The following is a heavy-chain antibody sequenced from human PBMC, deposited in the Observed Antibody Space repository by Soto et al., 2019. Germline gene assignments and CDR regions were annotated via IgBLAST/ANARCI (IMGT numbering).Heavy chain of an antibody. J-gene: IGHJ4*02. CDR1: GYTFTNYY. CDR3: AREESYYDTSGYYFTSHFDF. D-gene: IGHD3-22*01. Sequence: GASVKVSCKASGYTFTNYYIHWVRQAPGQGLEWMGIINPTGGSTPFRQKVQDRVTMTRDTSTSTVYMELSSLRSEDTAVYYCAREESYYDTSGYYFTSHFDFWGQGTLVTVSS. V-gene: IGHV1-46*01. CDR2: INPTGGST.